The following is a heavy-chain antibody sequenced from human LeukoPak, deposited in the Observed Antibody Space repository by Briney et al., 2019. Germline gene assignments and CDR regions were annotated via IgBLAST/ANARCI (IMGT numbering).Heavy chain of an antibody. CDR3: ARQYSSGWHGGYYMDV. J-gene: IGHJ6*03. V-gene: IGHV3-66*02. Sequence: GGSLRLSCAASGFTVSSNYMSWVRQAPGKGLEWVSVIYSGGSTYYADSVKGRFTISRDNSKNTLYLQMNGLRAEDTAVYYCARQYSSGWHGGYYMDVWGKGTTVTVSS. D-gene: IGHD6-19*01. CDR1: GFTVSSNY. CDR2: IYSGGST.